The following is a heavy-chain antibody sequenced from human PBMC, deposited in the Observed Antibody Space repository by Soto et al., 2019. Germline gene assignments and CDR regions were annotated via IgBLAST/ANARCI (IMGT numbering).Heavy chain of an antibody. Sequence: GGSLRLSCTPSGFTIRSYSMNWVRQAPGKGLEWVSAISSSSSFIYYADSVKGRFTISRDNVKNFLYLQMNSLRAEDTAVYYCARDRYGDNYFDYWGQGTLVTVSS. CDR2: ISSSSSFI. J-gene: IGHJ4*02. CDR3: ARDRYGDNYFDY. D-gene: IGHD4-17*01. V-gene: IGHV3-21*01. CDR1: GFTIRSYS.